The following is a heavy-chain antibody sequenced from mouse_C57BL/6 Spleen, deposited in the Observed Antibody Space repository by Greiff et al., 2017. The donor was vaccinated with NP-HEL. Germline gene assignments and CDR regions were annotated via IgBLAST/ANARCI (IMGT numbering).Heavy chain of an antibody. V-gene: IGHV6-3*01. D-gene: IGHD2-3*01. Sequence: EVKLMESGGGLVQPGGSMKLSCVASGFTFSNYWMNWVRQSPEKGLEWVAQIRLKSDNYATHYAESVKGRFTISRDDSKSSVYLQMNNLRAEDTGIYYCTLYDGPASWYFDVWGTGTTVTVSS. J-gene: IGHJ1*03. CDR3: TLYDGPASWYFDV. CDR1: GFTFSNYW. CDR2: IRLKSDNYAT.